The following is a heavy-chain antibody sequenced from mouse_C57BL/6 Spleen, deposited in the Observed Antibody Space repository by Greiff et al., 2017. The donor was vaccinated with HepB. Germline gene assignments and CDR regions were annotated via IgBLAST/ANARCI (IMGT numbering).Heavy chain of an antibody. D-gene: IGHD2-1*01. CDR2: ISYDGSN. Sequence: DVQLQESGPGLVKPSQSLSLTCSVTGYSITSGYYWNWIRQFPGNKLEWMGYISYDGSNNYNLSLKNRISITRDTSKNQFFLKLNSVTTEDTATYYCAREPIYYGNSFDYWGQGTTLTVSS. CDR3: AREPIYYGNSFDY. J-gene: IGHJ2*01. CDR1: GYSITSGYY. V-gene: IGHV3-6*01.